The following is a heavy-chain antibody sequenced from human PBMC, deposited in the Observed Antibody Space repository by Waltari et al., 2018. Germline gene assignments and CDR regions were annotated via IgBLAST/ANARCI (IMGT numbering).Heavy chain of an antibody. J-gene: IGHJ5*02. V-gene: IGHV1-69*13. CDR1: GGTFSSYA. CDR2: ISPIFGTA. D-gene: IGHD1-26*01. CDR3: AGGVVGATPWGPPPS. Sequence: QVQLLQSGAEVQKPGSSVKVSCKASGGTFSSYAISWVRPAPGQGLEWMGRISPIFGTANYAQKFQGRVTSTADKSTSTAYMELSSLRSEDTAVYYCAGGVVGATPWGPPPSWGQGTLVTVSS.